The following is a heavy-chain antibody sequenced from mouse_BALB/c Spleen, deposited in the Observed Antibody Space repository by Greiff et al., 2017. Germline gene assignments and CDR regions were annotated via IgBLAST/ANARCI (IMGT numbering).Heavy chain of an antibody. CDR1: GFTFSDYY. J-gene: IGHJ3*01. Sequence: EVMLVESGGGLVKPGGSLKLSCAASGFTFSDYYMYWVRQTPEKRLEWVATISDGGSYTYYPDSVKGRFTISRDNAKNNLYLQMSSLKSEDTAMYYCARGGGYYGPWFAYWGQGTLVTVSA. CDR3: ARGGGYYGPWFAY. D-gene: IGHD1-2*01. CDR2: ISDGGSYT. V-gene: IGHV5-4*02.